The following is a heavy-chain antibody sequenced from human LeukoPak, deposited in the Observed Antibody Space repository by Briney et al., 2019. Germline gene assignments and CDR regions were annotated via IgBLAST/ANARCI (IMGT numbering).Heavy chain of an antibody. J-gene: IGHJ3*02. D-gene: IGHD2-15*01. CDR2: ISGSGGST. CDR3: AKDKRDIVVVVAAGAFDI. V-gene: IGHV3-23*01. CDR1: GFTFSSYA. Sequence: GGSLRLSCAASGFTFSSYAMSWVRQAPGKGLEWVSAISGSGGSTYYADSVKGRFTISRDNSKNTLYLQMNSLRAEDTAVYYCAKDKRDIVVVVAAGAFDIWGQGTMVTVSS.